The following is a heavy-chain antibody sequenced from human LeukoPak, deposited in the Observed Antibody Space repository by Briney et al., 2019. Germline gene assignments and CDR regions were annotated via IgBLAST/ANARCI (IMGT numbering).Heavy chain of an antibody. CDR3: ARPGVYCSSTSCPFDY. V-gene: IGHV4-39*01. CDR2: IYYSGST. J-gene: IGHJ4*02. CDR1: GGSISSSSYY. D-gene: IGHD2-2*01. Sequence: SETLSLTCTVSGGSISSSSYYWGWIRQPPGKGLEWIGSIYYSGSTYYNPSLKSRVTISVDTSKNQFSLKLSSVTAADTAVYYCARPGVYCSSTSCPFDYWGQGALVTVSS.